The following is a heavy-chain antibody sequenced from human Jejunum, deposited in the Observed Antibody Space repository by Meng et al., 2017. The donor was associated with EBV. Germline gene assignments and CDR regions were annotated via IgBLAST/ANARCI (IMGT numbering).Heavy chain of an antibody. CDR3: ARGSHYTWDV. J-gene: IGHJ4*02. D-gene: IGHD3-16*01. V-gene: IGHV4-4*02. CDR2: IFHAGNT. Sequence: VRLQESGPGLVKPSGTLSLPCGFFGYSCISTDYWWSLVRQPPGKGLEWIGEIFHAGNTNYNPSPKSQVTMSVDTSKNQFSLNLSSVTAADSAVYYCARGSHYTWDVWGQGTLVTVSS. CDR1: GYSCISTDYW.